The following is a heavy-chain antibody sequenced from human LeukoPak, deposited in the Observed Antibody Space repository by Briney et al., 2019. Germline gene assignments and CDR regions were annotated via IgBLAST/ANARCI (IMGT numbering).Heavy chain of an antibody. CDR2: INHGGST. Sequence: SETLSLTCAVYGESFSAYFWNWIRQAPGKRLEYIGVINHGGSTHYNPSLKTGVTLSVDTSKNQVSLKLTSATAADTAVYFCARGSSFDGYCSAGACDAGYYDSWGQGTPVTVSS. D-gene: IGHD2-15*01. CDR3: ARGSSFDGYCSAGACDAGYYDS. J-gene: IGHJ4*02. CDR1: GESFSAYF. V-gene: IGHV4-34*01.